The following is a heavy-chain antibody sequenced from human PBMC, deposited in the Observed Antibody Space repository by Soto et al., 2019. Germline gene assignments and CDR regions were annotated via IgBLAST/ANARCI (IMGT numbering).Heavy chain of an antibody. CDR2: IYPGDSDT. D-gene: IGHD5-12*01. CDR3: ATSTVSYVDIVSSTTRGYFDH. J-gene: IGHJ4*02. CDR1: GYNFNTYR. Sequence: PGESLKISCEGSGYNFNTYRIGWVRQMPGKGLEWMALIYPGDSDTRYSPSFEGQVTLSVDRSISTAYLQWSSLKASDTAIYYCATSTVSYVDIVSSTTRGYFDHWGQGTLVTVSS. V-gene: IGHV5-51*01.